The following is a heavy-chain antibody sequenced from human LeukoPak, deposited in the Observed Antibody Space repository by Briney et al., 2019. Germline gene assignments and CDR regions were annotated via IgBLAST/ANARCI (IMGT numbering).Heavy chain of an antibody. CDR1: GFTFSYYA. V-gene: IGHV3-64*01. Sequence: GGSLRLSCAASGFTFSYYAMHWVRQAPGKGLEYVSAISSDGGSTYYANSVKGRFTISSDNSKNMLYLQMGSLRAEDMAVYYCARWVSTSYDAFDIWGQGTMVTVSS. D-gene: IGHD6-6*01. CDR2: ISSDGGST. J-gene: IGHJ3*02. CDR3: ARWVSTSYDAFDI.